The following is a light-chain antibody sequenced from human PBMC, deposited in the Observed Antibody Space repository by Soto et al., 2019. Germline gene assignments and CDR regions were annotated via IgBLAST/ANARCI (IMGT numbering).Light chain of an antibody. Sequence: EIVLTQSPGTLSLSPGGRATLSCRASQSVSSNYLAWYQQKPGQAPRLLIFGASSRATGIPDRFSGSGSGTDFTLTISRVEPEDFAVYYCQQYGRSLPITFGQGTRLEIK. CDR1: QSVSSNY. CDR3: QQYGRSLPIT. V-gene: IGKV3-20*01. J-gene: IGKJ5*01. CDR2: GAS.